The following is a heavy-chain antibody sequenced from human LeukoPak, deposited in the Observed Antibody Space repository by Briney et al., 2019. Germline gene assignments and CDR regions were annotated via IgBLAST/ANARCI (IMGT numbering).Heavy chain of an antibody. CDR1: GYTFTSYA. CDR3: ARGPEDQRITMIVVVTEPADY. V-gene: IGHV7-4-1*02. CDR2: INTNTGNP. D-gene: IGHD3-22*01. J-gene: IGHJ4*02. Sequence: ASVTVSFKASGYTFTSYAMNWVRQAPGQGLEWMGWINTNTGNPTYAQGFTGRFVFSLDTSVSTAYLQISSLKAEDTAVYYCARGPEDQRITMIVVVTEPADYWGQGTLVTVSS.